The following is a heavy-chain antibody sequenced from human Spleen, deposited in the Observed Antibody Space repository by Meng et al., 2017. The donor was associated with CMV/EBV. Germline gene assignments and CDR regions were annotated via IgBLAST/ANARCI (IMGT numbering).Heavy chain of an antibody. Sequence: GESLKISCAASGFTFSSYSMNWVRQTPGKGLEWVSSIGSGGDRYYAASVKGRFTISRENAKNSFSLQMNSLRVGDTAVYYCARQWDYGYNSLDYWGQGTLVTVSS. CDR3: ARQWDYGYNSLDY. V-gene: IGHV3-13*01. CDR2: IGSGGDR. D-gene: IGHD3-16*01. J-gene: IGHJ4*02. CDR1: GFTFSSYS.